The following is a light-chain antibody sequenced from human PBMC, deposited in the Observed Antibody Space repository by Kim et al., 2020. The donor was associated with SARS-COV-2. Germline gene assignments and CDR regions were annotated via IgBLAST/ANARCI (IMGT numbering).Light chain of an antibody. CDR3: QAWDTSTVV. CDR1: KMGGHY. Sequence: SYELTQPPSVSVSPGQTASITCSGDKMGGHYVHWYQQKPGQSPVLVIYQDSKRPSGIPERFSGSNSGNTATLTISGTQAVDEADYYCQAWDTSTVVFG. CDR2: QDS. V-gene: IGLV3-1*01. J-gene: IGLJ2*01.